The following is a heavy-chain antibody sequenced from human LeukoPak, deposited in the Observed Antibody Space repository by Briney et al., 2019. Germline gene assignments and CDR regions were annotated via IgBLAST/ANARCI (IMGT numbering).Heavy chain of an antibody. CDR1: GFNFRNYA. V-gene: IGHV3-23*01. CDR3: AKDSSGYDFPSSPDY. D-gene: IGHD5-12*01. CDR2: ISGSGGST. J-gene: IGHJ4*02. Sequence: PGGSLGLSCAASGFNFRNYAMSWVRQAPGKGLEWVSAISGSGGSTYYADSVKGRFTISRDNSKNTLYLQMNSLRAEDTAVYYCAKDSSGYDFPSSPDYWGQGTLVTVSS.